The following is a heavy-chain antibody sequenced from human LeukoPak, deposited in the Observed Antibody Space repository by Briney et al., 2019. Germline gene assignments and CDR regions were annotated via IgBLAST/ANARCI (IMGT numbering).Heavy chain of an antibody. Sequence: PSETLSLTCTVSGGSIRSSSYYWGWNRQPPGKGLGWIGRIYYDGSTYYNPSLKSRVTISVDTSKNQFSLKLTSVTAADTAVYYRVRQAGTFYFYYYMDVWGKGTTVTVSS. J-gene: IGHJ6*03. V-gene: IGHV4-39*01. CDR1: GGSIRSSSYY. CDR3: VRQAGTFYFYYYMDV. D-gene: IGHD6-13*01. CDR2: IYYDGST.